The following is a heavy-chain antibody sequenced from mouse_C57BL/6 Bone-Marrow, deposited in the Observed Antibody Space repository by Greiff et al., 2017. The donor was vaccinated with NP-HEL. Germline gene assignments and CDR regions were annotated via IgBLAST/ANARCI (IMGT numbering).Heavy chain of an antibody. CDR3: TRLPGAMDY. J-gene: IGHJ4*01. CDR1: GYTFTDYE. Sequence: VKLQESGAELVRPGASVTLSCKASGYTFTDYEMHWVKQTPVHGLEWIGAIDPETGGTAYNQKFKGKAILTADKSSSTAYMELRSLTSEDSAVYYCTRLPGAMDYWGQGTSVTVSS. V-gene: IGHV1-15*01. CDR2: IDPETGGT.